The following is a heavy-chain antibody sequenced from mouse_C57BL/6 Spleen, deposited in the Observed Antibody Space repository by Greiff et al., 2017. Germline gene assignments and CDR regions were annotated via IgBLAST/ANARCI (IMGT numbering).Heavy chain of an antibody. V-gene: IGHV2-9-1*01. Sequence: VKLVESGPGLVAPSQSLSITCTVSGFSLTSYAISWVRQPPGKGLEWLGVIWTGGGTNYNLALKSRLSISKDNSKSQVFLKMNSLRTDDTARYYCARTGDGYYEAMDDWGQGTSVTVSS. D-gene: IGHD2-3*01. CDR2: IWTGGGT. CDR3: ARTGDGYYEAMDD. J-gene: IGHJ4*01. CDR1: GFSLTSYA.